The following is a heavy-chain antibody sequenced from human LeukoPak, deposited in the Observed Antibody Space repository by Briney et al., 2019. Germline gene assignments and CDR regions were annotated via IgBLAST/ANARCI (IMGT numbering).Heavy chain of an antibody. D-gene: IGHD1-1*01. CDR2: INPNSGDT. CDR3: VRGTSNACHI. Sequence: ASVKVSCKTSGYTFTAYYMHWVRQAPGQGLEWMGWINPNSGDTNYVQKFQGRVTMTRDTSITTAYMELSRLRSDDTAMYYCVRGTSNACHIWGQGTMVTVSS. V-gene: IGHV1-2*02. J-gene: IGHJ3*02. CDR1: GYTFTAYY.